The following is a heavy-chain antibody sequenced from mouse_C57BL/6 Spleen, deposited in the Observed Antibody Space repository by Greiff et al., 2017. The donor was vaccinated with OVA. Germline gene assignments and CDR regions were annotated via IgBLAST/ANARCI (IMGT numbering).Heavy chain of an antibody. Sequence: DVHLVESGGGLVKPGGSLKLSCAASGFTFSDYGMHWVRQAPEKGLEWVAYISSGSSTIYYADTVKGRFTISRDNAKNTLFLQMTSLRSEDTAMYYCARYDYDGGSLDYWGQGTTLTVSS. CDR1: GFTFSDYG. CDR2: ISSGSSTI. D-gene: IGHD2-4*01. CDR3: ARYDYDGGSLDY. J-gene: IGHJ2*01. V-gene: IGHV5-17*01.